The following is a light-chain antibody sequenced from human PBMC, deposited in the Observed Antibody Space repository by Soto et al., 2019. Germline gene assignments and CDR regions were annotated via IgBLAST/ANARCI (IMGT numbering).Light chain of an antibody. V-gene: IGKV1-5*03. CDR3: RHYYSYPIS. CDR1: QSISSW. Sequence: DIQMTQSPSTLSASVGDRVTITCRASQSISSWLAWYQKKPGRAPNLLIYEASILETGVPSRFSGSGSGTEFTLTISSLQPDDFATYYCRHYYSYPISFGQGTRLEIK. J-gene: IGKJ5*01. CDR2: EAS.